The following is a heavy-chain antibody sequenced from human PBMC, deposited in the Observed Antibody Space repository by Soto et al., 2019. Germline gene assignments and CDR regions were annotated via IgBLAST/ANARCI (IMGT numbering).Heavy chain of an antibody. D-gene: IGHD3-10*01. CDR2: FDPEDGET. CDR3: ATDQVSHGGPGYY. Sequence: ASVKVSCKGSGYTITELSMHWVRQAPGKGLEWMRGFDPEDGETIYAQKFQGRVTMTEDTSTDTAYMELSSLRSEDTAVYYCATDQVSHGGPGYYWGQGTLVTVSS. J-gene: IGHJ4*02. V-gene: IGHV1-24*01. CDR1: GYTITELS.